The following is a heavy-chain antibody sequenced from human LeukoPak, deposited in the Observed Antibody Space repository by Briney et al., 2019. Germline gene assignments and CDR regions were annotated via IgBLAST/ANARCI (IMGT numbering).Heavy chain of an antibody. V-gene: IGHV4-31*03. D-gene: IGHD1-26*01. J-gene: IGHJ4*02. CDR2: IYYSGST. Sequence: SETLSLTCTVSGGSISSGGYYWSWIRQHPGKGLEWIGYIYYSGSTYYSPSLKSRVTISVDTSKNQFSLKLSSVTAADTAVYYCAREWELRYDYWGQGTLVTVSS. CDR1: GGSISSGGYY. CDR3: AREWELRYDY.